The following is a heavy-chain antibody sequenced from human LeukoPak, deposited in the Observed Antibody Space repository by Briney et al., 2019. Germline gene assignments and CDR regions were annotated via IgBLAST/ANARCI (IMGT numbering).Heavy chain of an antibody. Sequence: PGGSLRLSCAASRFAFRSYGMHWVRQAPGKGLVWVSRINTDGSSTSCADSVKGRFTISRDDTKNTLYLEMNSLRAEDTAVYYCARGNYHAMDVWGQGTTVTVSS. V-gene: IGHV3-74*01. J-gene: IGHJ6*02. CDR3: ARGNYHAMDV. CDR1: RFAFRSYG. D-gene: IGHD5-24*01. CDR2: INTDGSST.